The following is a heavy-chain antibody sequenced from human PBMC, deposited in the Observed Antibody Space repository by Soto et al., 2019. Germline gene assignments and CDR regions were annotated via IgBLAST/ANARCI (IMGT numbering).Heavy chain of an antibody. CDR1: GGSFGTSY. V-gene: IGHV4-34*01. Sequence: QVHLQQWGAGLLKPSETLSLTCGVYGGSFGTSYWAWIRQSPEKGLEWIGEINHNGDSNYNPSLKMRVTTSLDMSENQFSLKLTPVAAADTAVYYCARVTRFPDAFDIWGQGTPVIVSS. CDR3: ARVTRFPDAFDI. CDR2: INHNGDS. J-gene: IGHJ3*02.